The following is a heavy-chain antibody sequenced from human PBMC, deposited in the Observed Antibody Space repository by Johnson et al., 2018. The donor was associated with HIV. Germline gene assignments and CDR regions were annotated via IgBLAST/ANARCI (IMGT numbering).Heavy chain of an antibody. V-gene: IGHV3-30*19. CDR3: ARDLSGSSTVLSDAFDI. CDR1: GFTFSSYG. CDR2: ISYDGSNK. J-gene: IGHJ3*02. Sequence: QVLLVESGGGVVQRGGSLRLSCVASGFTFSSYGMHWVRQAPGKGLEWVAVISYDGSNKYYADSVKGRFTISRDNSKNTLYLQMNSLRAEDTAVYYCARDLSGSSTVLSDAFDIWGQGTMVTVSS. D-gene: IGHD1-26*01.